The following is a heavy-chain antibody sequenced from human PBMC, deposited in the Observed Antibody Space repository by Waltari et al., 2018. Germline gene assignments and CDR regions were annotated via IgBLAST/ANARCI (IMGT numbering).Heavy chain of an antibody. J-gene: IGHJ4*02. CDR3: ARHEYGSGSFGFDY. CDR1: GGSISSSSYY. D-gene: IGHD3-10*01. V-gene: IGHV4-39*07. CDR2: IYYSGST. Sequence: QLQLQASGPGLVQPSVTLSITCTVSGGSISSSSYYWGWIRQPPGKGLEWIGSIYYSGSTYYNPSLKSRVTISVDTSKNQFSLKLSSVTAADTAVYYCARHEYGSGSFGFDYWGQGTLVTVSS.